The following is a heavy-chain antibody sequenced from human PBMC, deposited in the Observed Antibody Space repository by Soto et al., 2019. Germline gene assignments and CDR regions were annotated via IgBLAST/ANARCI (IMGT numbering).Heavy chain of an antibody. Sequence: PGGSLRLSCAASGFTFSDYYMSWIRQAPGKGLEWVSYISSSSSYTNYADSVKGRFTISRDNAKNSLYLQMNSLRAEDTAVYYCARDGGTSVLRYFDWPYGGWFDPWGQGTLVTVSS. V-gene: IGHV3-11*05. J-gene: IGHJ5*02. CDR3: ARDGGTSVLRYFDWPYGGWFDP. D-gene: IGHD3-9*01. CDR1: GFTFSDYY. CDR2: ISSSSSYT.